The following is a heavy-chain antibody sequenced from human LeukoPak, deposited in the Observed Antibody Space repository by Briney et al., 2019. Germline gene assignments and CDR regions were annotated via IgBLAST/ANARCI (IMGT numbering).Heavy chain of an antibody. CDR3: ALNVHYDGGGY. CDR1: GYTLTELS. V-gene: IGHV1-24*01. J-gene: IGHJ4*02. Sequence: GASVKVSCKVSGYTLTELSMHWVRQAPGKGLEWMGGFDPEDGETIYAQKFRGRVTMTEDTSTDTAYMQLSRMRSEDTAVYDGALNVHYDGGGYWGQGTLVTVSS. CDR2: FDPEDGET. D-gene: IGHD3-22*01.